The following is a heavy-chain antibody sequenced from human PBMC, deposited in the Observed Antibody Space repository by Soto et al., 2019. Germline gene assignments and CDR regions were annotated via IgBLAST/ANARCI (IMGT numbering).Heavy chain of an antibody. V-gene: IGHV4-34*01. D-gene: IGHD5-18*01. CDR2: INHSGST. J-gene: IGHJ4*02. CDR1: GGSFSGYY. Sequence: QVQLQQWGAGLLKPSETLSLTCAVYGGSFSGYYWSWIRQPPGKGLEWIGEINHSGSTNYNPSLKSRVTISVDTSKNQFSLKLSSVTAADTAVYYCARGGNPYFGVSWVDTAMVTKYYFDYWGQGTLVTVSS. CDR3: ARGGNPYFGVSWVDTAMVTKYYFDY.